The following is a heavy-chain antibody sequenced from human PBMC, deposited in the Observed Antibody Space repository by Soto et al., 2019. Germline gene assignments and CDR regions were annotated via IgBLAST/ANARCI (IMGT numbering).Heavy chain of an antibody. CDR1: GDSVSSNSVA. CDR2: TYYRSKWSH. V-gene: IGHV6-1*01. Sequence: SQTLSLTCVISGDSVSSNSVAWNWIRQSPSGGLEWLGRTYYRSKWSHDYAVSVESRITINPDTSKNQFSLQLDSVTPADTAVYYCARDSPGYGDYALFDYWGQGTRVTVSS. D-gene: IGHD4-17*01. J-gene: IGHJ4*02. CDR3: ARDSPGYGDYALFDY.